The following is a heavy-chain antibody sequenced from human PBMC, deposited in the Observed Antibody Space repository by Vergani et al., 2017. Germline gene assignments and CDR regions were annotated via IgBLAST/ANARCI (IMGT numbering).Heavy chain of an antibody. CDR3: AREEYSGSYPY. CDR1: GYTFTSYY. J-gene: IGHJ4*02. V-gene: IGHV1-46*03. CDR2: INPSGGST. D-gene: IGHD1-26*01. Sequence: VQLVQSGTEVKKPGASVKIACKTSGYTFTSYYMHWVRQAPGQGLEWMGIINPSGGSTSYAQKFQGRVTMTRDTSTSTVYMELSSLRSEDTAVYYCAREEYSGSYPYWGQGTLVTVSS.